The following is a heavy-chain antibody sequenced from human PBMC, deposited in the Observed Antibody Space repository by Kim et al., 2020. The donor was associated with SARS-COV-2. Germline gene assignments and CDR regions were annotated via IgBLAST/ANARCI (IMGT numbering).Heavy chain of an antibody. D-gene: IGHD6-6*01. Sequence: DSVKGRFTISTDNFKNTLYIHMNSLRAEDTAVYYCAKFGGTGSSIRFDTWGPGTLVTVSS. J-gene: IGHJ5*02. CDR3: AKFGGTGSSIRFDT. V-gene: IGHV3-53*01.